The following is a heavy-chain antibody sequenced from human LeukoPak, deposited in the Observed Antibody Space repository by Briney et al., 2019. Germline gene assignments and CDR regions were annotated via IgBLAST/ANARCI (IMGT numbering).Heavy chain of an antibody. V-gene: IGHV4-39*01. CDR2: IYYSGST. D-gene: IGHD6-19*01. Sequence: SETLSLTCTVAGGSISSSSYYWGWIRQPPGKGLEWIGSIYYSGSTYYNSSLKSRFTISVDTAKNQFCMKLSSVTAADPAVYYCTIHTSGWYPYFDYWGQGTLVTVSS. CDR3: TIHTSGWYPYFDY. J-gene: IGHJ4*02. CDR1: GGSISSSSYY.